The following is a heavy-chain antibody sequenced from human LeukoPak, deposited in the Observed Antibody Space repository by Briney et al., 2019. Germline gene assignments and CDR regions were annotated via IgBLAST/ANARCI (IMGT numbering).Heavy chain of an antibody. V-gene: IGHV4-61*05. CDR2: IYYSGST. D-gene: IGHD1-26*01. CDR1: GGSISSSSYY. Sequence: SETLSLTCSVSGGSISSSSYYWGWIRQPPGKGLEWIGYIYYSGSTNYNPSLKSRVTISVDTSKNQFSLKLSSVTAADTAVYYCARAARSLDDAFDIWGQGTMVTVSS. CDR3: ARAARSLDDAFDI. J-gene: IGHJ3*02.